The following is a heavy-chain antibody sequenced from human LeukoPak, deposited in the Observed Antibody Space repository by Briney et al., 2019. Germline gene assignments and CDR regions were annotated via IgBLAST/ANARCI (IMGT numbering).Heavy chain of an antibody. CDR1: GYTFSGYY. D-gene: IGHD2-15*01. J-gene: IGHJ4*02. V-gene: IGHV1-2*02. Sequence: GASVKVSCKACGYTFSGYYMHWVRQAPGQGLEWMGWINPNSGGTNYAQKFQGRVTMTRDTSISTAYMELSRLRSDDTAVYYCARDGLYCSGDSCYPYYFDSWGQGTLVTVSS. CDR2: INPNSGGT. CDR3: ARDGLYCSGDSCYPYYFDS.